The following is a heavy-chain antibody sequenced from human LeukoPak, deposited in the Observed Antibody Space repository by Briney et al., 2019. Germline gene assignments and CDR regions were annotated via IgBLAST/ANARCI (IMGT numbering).Heavy chain of an antibody. V-gene: IGHV4-59*08. D-gene: IGHD6-13*01. J-gene: IGHJ4*02. CDR1: GGSITNY. CDR2: LFHSGTR. CDR3: ARRRGWKQQLVYFDY. Sequence: SETLSLTCTVSGGSITNYWSWIRQPPGRGLEWIGYLFHSGTRRYNPSLKSRVTISADTTKNQIFLTLNSTTAADTAVYYCARRRGWKQQLVYFDYWGQGTLATVSS.